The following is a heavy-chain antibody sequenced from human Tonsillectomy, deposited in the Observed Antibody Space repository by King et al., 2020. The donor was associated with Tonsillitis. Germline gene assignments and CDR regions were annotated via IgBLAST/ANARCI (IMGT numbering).Heavy chain of an antibody. V-gene: IGHV3-23*04. CDR1: GFTFSSYA. Sequence: VQLVESGGGLVQPGGSLRLSCAASGFTFSSYAMNWVRQAPGKGLEWVSAISGSGGSTYHADSVKGRFTISRDNSKNTVYLQMNSLRAEDTAVYYCAKVVEDFWSGLRDWGQGTLVSVSS. J-gene: IGHJ4*02. CDR3: AKVVEDFWSGLRD. CDR2: ISGSGGST. D-gene: IGHD3-3*01.